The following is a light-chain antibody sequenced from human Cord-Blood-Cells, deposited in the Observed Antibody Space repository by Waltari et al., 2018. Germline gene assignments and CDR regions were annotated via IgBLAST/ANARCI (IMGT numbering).Light chain of an antibody. J-gene: IGLJ1*01. Sequence: QSALTQPASVSGSPGQSITISCTGTSSDVGGYNYVSWYQQHPGKAPKLMIDEVSNRPSGVSNRFSGSKSCNTASLTISGRQAEDEADCYCSSYTSSSTLVFGTGTKVTVL. V-gene: IGLV2-14*01. CDR1: SSDVGGYNY. CDR3: SSYTSSSTLV. CDR2: EVS.